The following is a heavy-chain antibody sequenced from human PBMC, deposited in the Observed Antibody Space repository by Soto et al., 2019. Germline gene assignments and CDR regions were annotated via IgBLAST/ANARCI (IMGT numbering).Heavy chain of an antibody. D-gene: IGHD1-26*01. CDR2: IYNSGST. V-gene: IGHV4-30-4*01. CDR1: GASVSSDYYY. Sequence: QVQLQESGPGLVEPSQTLSLTCTVSGASVSSDYYYWSWIRQPPGRGLEWIGHIYNSGSTYSNPSLKXRXTXSXXTSKNQFSLNLSSVTAADTAVYYCARGPSGDKVDYWGQGTLVTVSS. J-gene: IGHJ4*02. CDR3: ARGPSGDKVDY.